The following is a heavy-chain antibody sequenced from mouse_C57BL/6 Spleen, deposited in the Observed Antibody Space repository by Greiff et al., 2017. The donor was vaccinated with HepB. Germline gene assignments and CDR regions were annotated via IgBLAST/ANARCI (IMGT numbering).Heavy chain of an antibody. J-gene: IGHJ2*01. CDR1: GYTFTSYW. D-gene: IGHD1-1*01. CDR2: IDPSDSYT. CDR3: ARAFYGSSYVGGFDY. Sequence: VKLQQPGAELVMPGASVKLSCKASGYTFTSYWMHWVKQRPGQGLEWIGEIDPSDSYTNYNQKFKGKSTLTVDKSSSTAYMQLSSLTSEDSAVYYCARAFYGSSYVGGFDYWGQGTTLTVSS. V-gene: IGHV1-69*01.